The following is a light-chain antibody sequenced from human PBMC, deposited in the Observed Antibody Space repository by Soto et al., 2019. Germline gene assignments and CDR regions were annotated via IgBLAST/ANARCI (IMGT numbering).Light chain of an antibody. V-gene: IGKV3-20*01. J-gene: IGKJ4*01. Sequence: EIVLTQSPGTLSLSPGERATLSCRASQSVSSSYLAWYQQKPGQAPRLLIYGASSRATGIPDRFSGSGSGTDFTLPISRLEPEVFAVYYCQQYGSSPPLTFGGGTRVDIK. CDR2: GAS. CDR3: QQYGSSPPLT. CDR1: QSVSSSY.